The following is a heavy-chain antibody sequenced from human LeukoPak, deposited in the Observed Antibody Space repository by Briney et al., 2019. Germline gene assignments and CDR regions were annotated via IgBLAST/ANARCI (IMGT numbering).Heavy chain of an antibody. D-gene: IGHD3-22*01. CDR3: ARSENYYDSSGYSAEGSFDY. J-gene: IGHJ4*02. CDR1: GYSFTSYW. V-gene: IGHV5-51*01. Sequence: GESLKISCKGSGYSFTSYWIGWVRQMPGKGLEWMGIIYPGDSDTRYSPSFQGQVTISADKSISTAYLQWSSLKASDTAMYYCARSENYYDSSGYSAEGSFDYWGQGTLVTVSS. CDR2: IYPGDSDT.